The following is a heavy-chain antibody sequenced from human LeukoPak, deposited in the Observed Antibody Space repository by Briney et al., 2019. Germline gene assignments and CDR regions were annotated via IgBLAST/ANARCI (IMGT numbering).Heavy chain of an antibody. CDR3: ARGPTSVNLDF. J-gene: IGHJ4*02. D-gene: IGHD4-17*01. CDR1: GYRFTNYG. Sequence: ASVKLSCKSSGYRFTNYGITWVWHAPAPGLEWMGWISNYNGNTNHAQRFQGRVSMTTDTSTTTVYMELTSLRSDDTAVYYCARGPTSVNLDFWGQGTLVTVSS. CDR2: ISNYNGNT. V-gene: IGHV1-18*01.